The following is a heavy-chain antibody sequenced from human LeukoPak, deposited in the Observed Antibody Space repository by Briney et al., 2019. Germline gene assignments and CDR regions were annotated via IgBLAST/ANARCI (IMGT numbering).Heavy chain of an antibody. V-gene: IGHV1-24*01. CDR1: GYTLTESS. J-gene: IGHJ6*02. D-gene: IGHD3-3*01. CDR3: AREEITILGNGMDV. CDR2: FDPEDGET. Sequence: ASVKVSCKVSGYTLTESSMHWVRQAPGKGLEWMGGFDPEDGETIYAQKFQGRVTMTEDTSTDTAYMELRSLRSDDTAVYYCAREEITILGNGMDVWGQGTTVTVSS.